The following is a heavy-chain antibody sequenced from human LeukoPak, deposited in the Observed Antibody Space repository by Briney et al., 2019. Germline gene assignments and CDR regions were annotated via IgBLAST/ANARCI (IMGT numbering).Heavy chain of an antibody. CDR2: ISWNSGSI. Sequence: GGSLRLSCAASGFTFDDYAMHWVRQAPGKGLEWVSGISWNSGSIGYADSVEGRFTISRDNAKNSLYLQMNSLRAEDTALYYCAKAGCSSTSCQVDVWGQGTTVTVSS. D-gene: IGHD2-2*01. V-gene: IGHV3-9*01. CDR3: AKAGCSSTSCQVDV. J-gene: IGHJ6*02. CDR1: GFTFDDYA.